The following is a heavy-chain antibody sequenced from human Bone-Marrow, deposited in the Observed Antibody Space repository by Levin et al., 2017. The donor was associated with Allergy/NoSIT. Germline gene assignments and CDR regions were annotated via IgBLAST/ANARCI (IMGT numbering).Heavy chain of an antibody. V-gene: IGHV3-23*01. CDR3: AKRSGGGSGSYYIDY. J-gene: IGHJ4*02. Sequence: QLGESLKISCAASGFTFSSYAVSWVRQAPGKGLEWVSGISGSGGSTYYADSVKGRFTISRDNSKNTLYLQMDSLRAEDTAVYYCAKRSGGGSGSYYIDYWGQGTLVTVSS. CDR2: ISGSGGST. D-gene: IGHD3-10*01. CDR1: GFTFSSYA.